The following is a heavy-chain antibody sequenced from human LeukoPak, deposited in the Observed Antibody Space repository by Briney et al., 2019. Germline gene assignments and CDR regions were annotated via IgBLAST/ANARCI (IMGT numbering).Heavy chain of an antibody. Sequence: SETLSLTCTVSNGSMTNNYWSWIRQPPGKGLEWIGYVYSSGSTIYIPSLKSRVTISIDTSKNQFSLKLSSVTAADTAVYYCARDQARAAAHDAFDIWGQGTMVTVSS. V-gene: IGHV4-59*12. J-gene: IGHJ3*02. CDR3: ARDQARAAAHDAFDI. CDR1: NGSMTNNY. D-gene: IGHD6-13*01. CDR2: VYSSGST.